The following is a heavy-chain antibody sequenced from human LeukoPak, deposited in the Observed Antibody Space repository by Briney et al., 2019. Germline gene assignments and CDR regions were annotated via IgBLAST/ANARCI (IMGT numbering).Heavy chain of an antibody. D-gene: IGHD2-2*02. CDR3: ARDPRCSSTSCYNQFDY. CDR2: IKPDGSEK. Sequence: GGSLRLSCAASGFTFSNYWMNWVRQAPGKGLEWVANIKPDGSEKYYVDSVKGRFTISRDNAKNSVYLQMNSLRAEDTAVYYCARDPRCSSTSCYNQFDYWGQGTLVTVSS. V-gene: IGHV3-7*01. CDR1: GFTFSNYW. J-gene: IGHJ4*02.